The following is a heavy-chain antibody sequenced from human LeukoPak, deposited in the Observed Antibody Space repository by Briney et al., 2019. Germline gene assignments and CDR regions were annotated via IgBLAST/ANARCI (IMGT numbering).Heavy chain of an antibody. V-gene: IGHV1-2*02. Sequence: ASVKVSCKASGYTFTGYYMHWVRQAPGQGLEWMGWINPNSGGTNYAQKFQGRVTMTRDTSISTAYMELSRLRSDDTAVHYCARGGSDDPWSIVGAMSAEYFQHWGQGTLVTVSS. CDR2: INPNSGGT. CDR1: GYTFTGYY. CDR3: ARGGSDDPWSIVGAMSAEYFQH. D-gene: IGHD1-26*01. J-gene: IGHJ1*01.